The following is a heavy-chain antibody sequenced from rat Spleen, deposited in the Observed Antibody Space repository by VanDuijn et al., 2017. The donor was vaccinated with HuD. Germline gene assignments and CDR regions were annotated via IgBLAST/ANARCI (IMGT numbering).Heavy chain of an antibody. V-gene: IGHV2-13*01. J-gene: IGHJ2*01. Sequence: QVQLKESGPGLVQPSQTLSLTCTVSGFSLNNYGVIWVRQPPGKGLEWMGVTWGNGNTNYNLVLKSRLSISRDTSKSQLYIKINSLQTEDTATYDCARADIAAISTGGIWGQGVMVTVSS. CDR3: ARADIAAISTGGI. CDR1: GFSLNNYG. D-gene: IGHD1-2*01. CDR2: TWGNGNT.